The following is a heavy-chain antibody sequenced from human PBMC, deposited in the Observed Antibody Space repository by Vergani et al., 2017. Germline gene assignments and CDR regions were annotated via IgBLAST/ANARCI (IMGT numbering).Heavy chain of an antibody. D-gene: IGHD3-9*01. CDR1: GYTFSNYY. J-gene: IGHJ4*02. CDR3: ARSDYGILTGDDY. Sequence: QVQVVQSGAEVKKSGASLKVSCKTSGYTFSNYYMHWVRQAPGQGLEWMGIINPSGGHTNYAQKFQGRVTMTRDTSTSTVYMELSSLRSEDTAIYYCARSDYGILTGDDYWGQGTLVTVSA. V-gene: IGHV1-46*03. CDR2: INPSGGHT.